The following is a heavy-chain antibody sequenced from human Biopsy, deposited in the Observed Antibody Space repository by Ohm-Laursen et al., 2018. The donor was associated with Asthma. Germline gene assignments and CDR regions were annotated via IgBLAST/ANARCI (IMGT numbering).Heavy chain of an antibody. CDR3: ARKAGSCISRTCYSLDF. CDR2: INSVFGTT. J-gene: IGHJ4*02. Sequence: SVKVSCNSLGGTFNTYVIGWVRQAPGQGLEWMGGINSVFGTTTYPQKFQDRVTITADDSTSTVYMELSSLRSEDTAVYFCARKAGSCISRTCYSLDFWGQGTLVTVSS. V-gene: IGHV1-69*13. D-gene: IGHD2-15*01. CDR1: GGTFNTYV.